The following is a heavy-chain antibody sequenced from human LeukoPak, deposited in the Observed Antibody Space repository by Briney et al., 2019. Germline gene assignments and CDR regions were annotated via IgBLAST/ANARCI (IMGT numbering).Heavy chain of an antibody. D-gene: IGHD6-6*01. CDR2: INHSGST. CDR3: ARYSSSPNWFDP. CDR1: GGSFSGYY. J-gene: IGHJ5*02. V-gene: IGHV4-34*01. Sequence: PSETLSLTCAVYGGSFSGYYWSWIRQPPGKGLEWIGEINHSGSTNYNPSLKSRVTISVDTSKNQFSLKLSSVTAADTAVYYCARYSSSPNWFDPWGQGTLVTVSS.